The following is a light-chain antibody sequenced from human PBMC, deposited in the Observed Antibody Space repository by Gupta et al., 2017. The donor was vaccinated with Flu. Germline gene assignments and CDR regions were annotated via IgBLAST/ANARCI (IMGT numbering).Light chain of an antibody. CDR1: SGSIANNY. CDR3: HSYDSSNHWV. CDR2: EGD. Sequence: NLMLTQLHSVSESPGKTVTISCTRSSGSIANNYVQWYQQRPGSAPTTVIYEGDQRPSGVPDRFSGSGDSSSNSASLTISGLRTEDEADYYCHSYDSSNHWVFGGGTKLTVL. J-gene: IGLJ3*02. V-gene: IGLV6-57*03.